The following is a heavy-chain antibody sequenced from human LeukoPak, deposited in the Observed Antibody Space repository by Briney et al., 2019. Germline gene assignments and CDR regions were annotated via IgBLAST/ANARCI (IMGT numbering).Heavy chain of an antibody. Sequence: GGSLRLSCAASGFTFSSYAMSWVRQAPGKGLEWVSAISGSGGSTYYADSVKGRFTISRDNSKNTLYLQMNSLRPDDTAVYYCARDRRDGNNLAFHFDYWGQGTLVTVSS. CDR3: ARDRRDGNNLAFHFDY. CDR1: GFTFSSYA. D-gene: IGHD5-24*01. J-gene: IGHJ4*02. V-gene: IGHV3-23*01. CDR2: ISGSGGST.